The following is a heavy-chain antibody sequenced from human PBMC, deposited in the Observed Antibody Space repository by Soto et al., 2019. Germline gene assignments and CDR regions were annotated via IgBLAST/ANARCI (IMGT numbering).Heavy chain of an antibody. CDR2: ISYDGSNK. D-gene: IGHD3-16*02. Sequence: QVQLVESGGGVVQPGRSLRLSCAASGFTFSSYAMHWVRQAPGKGLEWVAVISYDGSNKYYADSVKGRFTISRDNSKNTLYLQMNSLRAEDTAVYYCARGDNVWGSYRAYYFDYWGPGTLVTVSS. J-gene: IGHJ4*02. V-gene: IGHV3-30-3*01. CDR3: ARGDNVWGSYRAYYFDY. CDR1: GFTFSSYA.